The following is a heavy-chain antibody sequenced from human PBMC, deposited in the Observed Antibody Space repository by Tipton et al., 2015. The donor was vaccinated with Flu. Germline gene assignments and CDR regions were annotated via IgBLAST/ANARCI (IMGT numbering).Heavy chain of an antibody. V-gene: IGHV3-49*04. CDR3: TRVRASRGYYYGTSGYSCCLAS. J-gene: IGHJ5*02. CDR2: IRSNAYGGTR. D-gene: IGHD3-22*01. CDR1: GFTFGDYG. Sequence: SLGLPCTTAGFTFGDYGMTWVRLAPGKGLNWVGFIRSNAYGGTREYAASVKGRFSISRDDSKSIAYLQMNSLKTEDTAVYYCTRVRASRGYYYGTSGYSCCLASWGRGTRVTVSS.